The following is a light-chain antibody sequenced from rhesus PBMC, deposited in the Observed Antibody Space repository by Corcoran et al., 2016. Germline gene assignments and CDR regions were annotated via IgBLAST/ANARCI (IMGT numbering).Light chain of an antibody. CDR1: RDINSW. V-gene: IGKV1-19*01. CDR3: QQYDYLPFT. CDR2: YAT. Sequence: DIQMTQSPSSLSASGGDKVTNTCHASRDINSWLAWYQQKPGKAPTPLISYATSFQSGGPSRFSGRGSGTDYTLTITNLQPEDFATYYCQQYDYLPFTFGPGTKLDIK. J-gene: IGKJ3*01.